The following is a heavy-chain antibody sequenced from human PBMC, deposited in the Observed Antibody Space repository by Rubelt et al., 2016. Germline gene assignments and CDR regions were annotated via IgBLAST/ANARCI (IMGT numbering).Heavy chain of an antibody. D-gene: IGHD3-3*01. J-gene: IGHJ3*02. CDR3: ASSVRFLEKASDI. CDR2: IYYSGSP. Sequence: QVQLQESGPGLVKPSVTLSLTCTVSGGSISSYYWSWLRQPPGKGLEWIGYIYYSGSPNYNPSLTSQVTISVDTSKNQFSLKLSSVTAADTAVDFCASSVRFLEKASDIWGRGTLVTVSS. CDR1: GGSISSYY. V-gene: IGHV4-59*01.